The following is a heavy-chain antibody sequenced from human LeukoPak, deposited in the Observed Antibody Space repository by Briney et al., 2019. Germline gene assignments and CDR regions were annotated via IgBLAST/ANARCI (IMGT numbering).Heavy chain of an antibody. CDR2: MNPNSGNT. CDR1: GYTFTSYD. CDR3: AREYDFWSGYYMYNWFDP. V-gene: IGHV1-8*01. J-gene: IGHJ5*02. D-gene: IGHD3-3*01. Sequence: ASVKVSCKASGYTFTSYDINWVRQATGQGLEWMGWMNPNSGNTGYAQKFQGRVTMTRNTSISTAYMELSSLRSEDTAVYYCAREYDFWSGYYMYNWFDPWGQGTLVTVPS.